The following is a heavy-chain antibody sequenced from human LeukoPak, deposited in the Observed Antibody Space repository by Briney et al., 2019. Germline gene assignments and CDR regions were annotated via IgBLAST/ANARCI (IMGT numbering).Heavy chain of an antibody. CDR3: ARHIVVVTAADY. CDR1: SGSISSGSYY. CDR2: IYSSGST. Sequence: PSETLFLTCTVSSGSISSGSYYWSWIRQPAGKGLEWIGRIYSSGSTNYNPSLKSRVTISVDTSKNQFSLKLSSVTAADTAVYYCARHIVVVTAADYWGQGTLVTVSS. D-gene: IGHD2-21*02. V-gene: IGHV4-61*02. J-gene: IGHJ4*02.